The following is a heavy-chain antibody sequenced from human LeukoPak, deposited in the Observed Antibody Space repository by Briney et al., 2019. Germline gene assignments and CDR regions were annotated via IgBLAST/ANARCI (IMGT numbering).Heavy chain of an antibody. Sequence: GGSLRLSCAASGFTFSSYSMNWVRQAAGKGLEWVSSISSSSSYTYYADSVKGRFTISRDNAKNSLYLQMNSLRAEDTAVYYCAREAAAIDWGQGTLVTVSS. V-gene: IGHV3-21*01. D-gene: IGHD6-13*01. J-gene: IGHJ4*02. CDR3: AREAAAID. CDR1: GFTFSSYS. CDR2: ISSSSSYT.